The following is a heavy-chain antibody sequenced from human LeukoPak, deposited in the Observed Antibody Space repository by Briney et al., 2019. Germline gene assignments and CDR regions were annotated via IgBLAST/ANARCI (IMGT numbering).Heavy chain of an antibody. CDR1: GYTFTGYY. CDR2: INPNSGDT. V-gene: IGHV1-2*02. CDR3: ARDAGNDGVDY. D-gene: IGHD1-1*01. Sequence: ASVKVSCKTSGYTFTGYYMHWVRQAPGQGLEWMGWINPNSGDTNYAQKFQGRVTMTGDTFISTAYMELSRLTSDDTAVYYCARDAGNDGVDYWGQGTLVTVSS. J-gene: IGHJ4*02.